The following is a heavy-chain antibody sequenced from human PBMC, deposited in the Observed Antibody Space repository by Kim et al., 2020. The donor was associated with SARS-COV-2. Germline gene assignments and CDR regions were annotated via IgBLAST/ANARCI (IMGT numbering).Heavy chain of an antibody. Sequence: GGSLRLSCDASGFTFMNYAMTWVRQAPGKGLEWVAAISGSGGSTDYVDSVKGRFTISRDTSKEIVYLQMSSLRAEDTAVYFCAKSVGEYYYYYGLDVWGQGTTVIVSS. CDR3: AKSVGEYYYYYGLDV. CDR1: GFTFMNYA. V-gene: IGHV3-23*01. D-gene: IGHD3-10*01. J-gene: IGHJ6*02. CDR2: ISGSGGST.